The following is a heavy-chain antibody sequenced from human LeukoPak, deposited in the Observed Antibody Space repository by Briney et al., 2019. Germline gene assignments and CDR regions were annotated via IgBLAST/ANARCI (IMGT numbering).Heavy chain of an antibody. CDR1: GGTFSSYA. D-gene: IGHD3-10*01. J-gene: IGHJ6*03. V-gene: IGHV1-69*05. CDR3: ARHYPGSSAYYYYYMDV. CDR2: IIPIFGTA. Sequence: ASVKVSCKASGGTFSSYAISWVRQAPGQGLEWMGRIIPIFGTANYAQKFQGRVTITTDESTSTAYMELSSLRSEDTAVYYCARHYPGSSAYYYYYMDVWGKGTTVTVS.